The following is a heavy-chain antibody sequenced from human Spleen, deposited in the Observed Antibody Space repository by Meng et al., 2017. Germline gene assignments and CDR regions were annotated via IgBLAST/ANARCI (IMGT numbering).Heavy chain of an antibody. CDR3: ARVGGETDIFTSYDDY. D-gene: IGHD3-9*01. CDR1: GFSFSSHW. J-gene: IGHJ4*02. V-gene: IGHV3-7*01. CDR2: IKQDGSEK. Sequence: GESLKISCAASGFSFSSHWMSWVRQAPGKGLEWVANIKQDGSEKYYVDSVKGRFTISRDNAKNTLYLQMNSLRAEDTAVYYCARVGGETDIFTSYDDYWGQGTLVTVSS.